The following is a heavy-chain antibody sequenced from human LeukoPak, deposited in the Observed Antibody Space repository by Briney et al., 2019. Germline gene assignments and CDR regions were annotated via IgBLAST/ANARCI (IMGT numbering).Heavy chain of an antibody. CDR1: GYTFTGYY. D-gene: IGHD3-9*01. Sequence: ASVKVSCKASGYTFTGYYMHWVRQAPGQGLEWMGWINPNSGGTNYAQKFQGRVTMTRDTSISTAYMELSRLRSDDTAVYYCARVLRYFDWLRTQTDYWGQGTLVTVSS. J-gene: IGHJ4*02. V-gene: IGHV1-2*02. CDR3: ARVLRYFDWLRTQTDY. CDR2: INPNSGGT.